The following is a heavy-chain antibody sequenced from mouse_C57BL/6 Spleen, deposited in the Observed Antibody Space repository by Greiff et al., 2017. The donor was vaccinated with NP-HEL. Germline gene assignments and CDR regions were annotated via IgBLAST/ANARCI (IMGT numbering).Heavy chain of an antibody. CDR2: ISYSGST. V-gene: IGHV3-1*01. D-gene: IGHD2-4*01. Sequence: DVKLVESGPGMVKPSQSLSLTCTVTGYSITSGYDWHWIRHFPGNKLEWMGYISYSGSTNYNPSLKSRISITHDTSKNHFFLKLNSVTTEDTATYYCARGGDDYDYAMDYWGQGTSVTVSS. CDR1: GYSITSGYD. J-gene: IGHJ4*01. CDR3: ARGGDDYDYAMDY.